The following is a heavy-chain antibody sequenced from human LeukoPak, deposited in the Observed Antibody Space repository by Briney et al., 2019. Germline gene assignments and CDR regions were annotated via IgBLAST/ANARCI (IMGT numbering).Heavy chain of an antibody. CDR3: TKALSTTNWFASH. V-gene: IGHV3-69-1*02. CDR2: IDTGSHT. CDR1: GFTFSNYN. J-gene: IGHJ4*02. Sequence: PGGSLRLSCAASGFTFSNYNMNWVRQAPGRGLEWVSSIDTGSHTHYPDSLKGRFTFSRDNAKNPVYLQMNNLRAEDTALYYCTKALSTTNWFASHWGRGTLVTVSS. D-gene: IGHD1-1*01.